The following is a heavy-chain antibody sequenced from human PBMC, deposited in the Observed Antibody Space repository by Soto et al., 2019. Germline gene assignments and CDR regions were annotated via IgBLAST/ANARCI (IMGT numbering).Heavy chain of an antibody. CDR3: ASTTALADFDL. CDR1: GLSGSTFTSNW. V-gene: IGHV3-74*01. D-gene: IGHD1-1*01. J-gene: IGHJ4*02. CDR2: INSEGSSA. Sequence: EVLLVESGGGLVQPGGALRVACSVSGLSGSTFTSNWMHWVRQAPGKGLVWVSRINSEGSSATYADTVEGRFTTSRNAAKSTVYLQMNSLRVEHTAVYFCASTTALADFDLWGQGTLVTVSS.